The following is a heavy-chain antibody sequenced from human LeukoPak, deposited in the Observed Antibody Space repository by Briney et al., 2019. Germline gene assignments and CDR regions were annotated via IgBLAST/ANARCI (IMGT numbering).Heavy chain of an antibody. J-gene: IGHJ5*02. D-gene: IGHD5-24*01. CDR1: GYTFTGYY. CDR2: IYPNSGGT. Sequence: GASVKVSCKASGYTFTGYYMHWVRQAPGQGLEWMGWIYPNSGGTNYAQKFQGRVTMTRDTSISTAYMELSRLRSDDTAVYYCARAVREGYNYVSWFDPWGQGTLVTVSS. CDR3: ARAVREGYNYVSWFDP. V-gene: IGHV1-2*02.